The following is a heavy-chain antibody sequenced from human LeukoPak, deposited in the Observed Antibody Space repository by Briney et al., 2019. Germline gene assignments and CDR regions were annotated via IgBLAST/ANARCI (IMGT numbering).Heavy chain of an antibody. CDR3: ARDSGGGSCYGY. CDR1: GFTFSSYS. V-gene: IGHV3-21*01. CDR2: ISSSSSYI. Sequence: GGSLRLSCAASGFTFSSYSMNWVRQAPGKGLEWVSSISSSSSYIYYADSVKGRFTISRDNAKNSLYLQMNSLRAEDTAVYYCARDSGGGSCYGYWGQGTLVTVPS. D-gene: IGHD2-15*01. J-gene: IGHJ4*02.